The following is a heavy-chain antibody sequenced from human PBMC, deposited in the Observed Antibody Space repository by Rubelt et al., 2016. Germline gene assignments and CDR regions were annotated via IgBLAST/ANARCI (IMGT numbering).Heavy chain of an antibody. Sequence: QIRLVQSGGGIEKPGASVTVSCRASGSTFIDYGVTWVRQAPGQGLAYMGWAGAYNVYSTSSSTFRGRVTVTTDPSGHTATRELRGLTSGHTAVYFCARGTYLDVWGQGVLVTVSS. J-gene: IGHJ4*02. CDR2: AGAYNVYS. V-gene: IGHV1-18*04. CDR1: GSTFIDYG. CDR3: ARGTYLDV. D-gene: IGHD3-10*01.